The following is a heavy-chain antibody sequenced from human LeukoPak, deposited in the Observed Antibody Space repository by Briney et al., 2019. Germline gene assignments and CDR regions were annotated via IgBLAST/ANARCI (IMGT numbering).Heavy chain of an antibody. V-gene: IGHV1-69*06. CDR3: ARARKYYDSCGYDY. CDR2: IIPIFGTA. CDR1: GGTFSSYA. Sequence: ASVKVSCKASGGTFSSYAISWVRQAPGQGLEWMGGIIPIFGTANYAQKFQGRVTITADKSTSTAYMELSRLRFDDTAVYYCARARKYYDSCGYDYWGQGTLVTVSS. J-gene: IGHJ4*02. D-gene: IGHD3-22*01.